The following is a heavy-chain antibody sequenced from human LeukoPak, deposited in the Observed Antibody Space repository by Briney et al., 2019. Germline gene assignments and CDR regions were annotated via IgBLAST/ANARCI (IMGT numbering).Heavy chain of an antibody. CDR1: GFTFSSYA. Sequence: GGSLRLSCAASGFTFSSYAMSCVRQAPGKGLEWVSAISGSGGSTYYADSVKGRFTISRDNSKNTLYLQMNSLRAEDTAVYYCAKQIYYDSSGYWDYWGQGTLVTVSS. CDR2: ISGSGGST. CDR3: AKQIYYDSSGYWDY. D-gene: IGHD3-22*01. V-gene: IGHV3-23*01. J-gene: IGHJ4*02.